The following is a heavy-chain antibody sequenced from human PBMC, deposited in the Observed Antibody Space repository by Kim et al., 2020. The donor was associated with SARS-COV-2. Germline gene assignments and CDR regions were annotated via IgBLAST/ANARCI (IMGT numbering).Heavy chain of an antibody. CDR2: ISYDGSHK. J-gene: IGHJ4*02. V-gene: IGHV3-30*18. D-gene: IGHD1-26*01. CDR1: GFTFNTYG. CDR3: AKSFSGSYFGYDY. Sequence: GGSLRLSCAASGFTFNTYGMHWVRQAPGKGLEWVAVISYDGSHKYYADSVKGRFTISRDNSKNTLYLQMNSLRIEDMAVYYCAKSFSGSYFGYDYWGQGTLVTVSS.